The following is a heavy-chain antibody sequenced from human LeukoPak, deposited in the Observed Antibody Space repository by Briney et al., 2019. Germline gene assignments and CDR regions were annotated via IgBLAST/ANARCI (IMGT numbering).Heavy chain of an antibody. D-gene: IGHD6-13*01. J-gene: IGHJ4*02. CDR2: IYYSGST. Sequence: SETLSLTCTVSGGSISSSSYYWGWIRQPPGKGLEWIGSIYYSGSTYYNPSLKSRVTISVDTSKNQFSLKLSSVTAADTAVYYCARGIIAAAGKPFDYWGQGTLVTVSS. CDR1: GGSISSSSYY. CDR3: ARGIIAAAGKPFDY. V-gene: IGHV4-39*01.